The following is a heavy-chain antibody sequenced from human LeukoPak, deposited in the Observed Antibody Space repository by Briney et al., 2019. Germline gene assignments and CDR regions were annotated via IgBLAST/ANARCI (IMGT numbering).Heavy chain of an antibody. CDR3: ARSEYSSSSGHFGY. Sequence: SETLSLTCTVSGGSTSSYYWSWIRQPPGKGLEWIGYIYFSGSTDYNPSLKSRVTISVDTSKNQFSLKLSSVTAADTAVYYCARSEYSSSSGHFGYWGQGTLVTVSS. CDR2: IYFSGST. D-gene: IGHD6-6*01. CDR1: GGSTSSYY. J-gene: IGHJ4*02. V-gene: IGHV4-59*08.